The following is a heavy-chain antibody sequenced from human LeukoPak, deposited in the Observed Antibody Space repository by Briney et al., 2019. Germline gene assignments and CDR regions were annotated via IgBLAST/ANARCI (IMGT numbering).Heavy chain of an antibody. CDR2: MNTNTGNP. J-gene: IGHJ4*02. V-gene: IGHV7-4-1*02. Sequence: ASVKVSCKASGYTFTNYAMNWVRQAPGQGLEWMGWMNTNTGNPTYAQGFTGRFVLSLDTSVSTAYLQISSLKTEDTAVYYCAVLSYDSSGYYYPFDYWGQGTLVTVSS. D-gene: IGHD3-22*01. CDR3: AVLSYDSSGYYYPFDY. CDR1: GYTFTNYA.